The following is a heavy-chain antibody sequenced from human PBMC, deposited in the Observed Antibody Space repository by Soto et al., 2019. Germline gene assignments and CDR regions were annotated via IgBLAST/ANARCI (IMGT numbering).Heavy chain of an antibody. CDR2: IVPLFRIT. J-gene: IGHJ6*02. CDR3: ARGGYSSTWSNLLDRSGLAV. V-gene: IGHV1-69*17. D-gene: IGHD6-13*01. Sequence: QVQLVQSGAEAKKPGSSVKVSCKTSRGTFSSYAISWVRQAPGQGLEWMGGIVPLFRITNYAQKFQGRVTITADTSTYTVYMELNGLRSGDTAVYYCARGGYSSTWSNLLDRSGLAVWGQGTTVTVSS. CDR1: RGTFSSYA.